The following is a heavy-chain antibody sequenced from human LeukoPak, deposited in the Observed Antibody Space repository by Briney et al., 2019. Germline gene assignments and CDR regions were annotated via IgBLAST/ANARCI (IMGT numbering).Heavy chain of an antibody. D-gene: IGHD3-22*01. CDR3: ARDTRESQHYHDTSGDWYFDL. CDR2: IIPIFGTA. Sequence: SVKVSCKXSGGTFSNYAISWVRQSPGQGLEWMGVIIPIFGTANYSQKFQGRVTITTEESTSTAYMELSSLRSDDTAVYYCARDTRESQHYHDTSGDWYFDLWGRGILVTVSS. V-gene: IGHV1-69*05. J-gene: IGHJ2*01. CDR1: GGTFSNYA.